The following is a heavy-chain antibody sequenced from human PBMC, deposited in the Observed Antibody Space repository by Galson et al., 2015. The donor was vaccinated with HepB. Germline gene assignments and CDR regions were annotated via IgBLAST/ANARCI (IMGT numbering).Heavy chain of an antibody. V-gene: IGHV3-30*18. J-gene: IGHJ4*02. CDR2: ISYDGSNK. Sequence: SLRLSCAASGFTFSSYGMHWVRQAPGKGLEWVAVISYDGSNKYYADSVKGRFTISRDNSKNTLYLQMNSLRAEDTAVYYCAKDYYDYGDYEIDYWGQGTLVTVSS. CDR3: AKDYYDYGDYEIDY. D-gene: IGHD4-17*01. CDR1: GFTFSSYG.